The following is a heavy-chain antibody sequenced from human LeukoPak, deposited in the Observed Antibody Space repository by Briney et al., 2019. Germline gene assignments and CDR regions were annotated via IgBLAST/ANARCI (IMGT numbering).Heavy chain of an antibody. CDR1: GFTFSSYG. Sequence: GGSLRLSCAASGFTFSSYGMQWVRQAPGKGLERVAVISYDGSNKNYADSVKGRFTISRDNSKNTLYLQMNSLRAEDTAVYYCAKDHDSSGYYGGAIDYWGQGTLVTVSS. V-gene: IGHV3-30*18. D-gene: IGHD3-22*01. J-gene: IGHJ4*02. CDR2: ISYDGSNK. CDR3: AKDHDSSGYYGGAIDY.